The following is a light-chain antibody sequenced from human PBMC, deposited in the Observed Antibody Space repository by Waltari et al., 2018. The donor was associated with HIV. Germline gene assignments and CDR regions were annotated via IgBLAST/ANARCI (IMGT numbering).Light chain of an antibody. V-gene: IGKV2-30*02. CDR3: MQGTHWPYT. CDR2: KVS. CDR1: QSLVHTDGNMY. Sequence: DVLMTQSPLSLSVTLGQPASISCRSSQSLVHTDGNMYLNWFHQRPGQSPRRLIYKVSYCDSGVPDRINGSGSGTDFTLNIRRVEAEDLGVYYCMQGTHWPYTFGQGTKLEIK. J-gene: IGKJ2*01.